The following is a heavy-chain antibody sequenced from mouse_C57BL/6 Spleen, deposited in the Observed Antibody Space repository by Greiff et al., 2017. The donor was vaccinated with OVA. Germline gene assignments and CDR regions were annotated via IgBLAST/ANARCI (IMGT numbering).Heavy chain of an antibody. V-gene: IGHV1-69*01. D-gene: IGHD1-1*01. J-gene: IGHJ4*01. CDR2: LDPSDSYT. Sequence: QVQLKQPGAELVMPGASVKLSCKASGYTFTSYWMHWVKQRPGQGLEWIGELDPSDSYTNYNPKFKGKSTLTVDKSSSTAYMQLSSLTSEDSAVYYGARDNGSRDYYAMDYWGQGTSVTVSS. CDR3: ARDNGSRDYYAMDY. CDR1: GYTFTSYW.